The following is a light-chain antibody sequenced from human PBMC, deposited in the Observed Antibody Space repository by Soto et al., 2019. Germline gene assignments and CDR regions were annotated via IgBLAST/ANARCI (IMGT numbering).Light chain of an antibody. CDR2: DAS. Sequence: AIQLTQSPSSLSASVGDRVTITCRASQGISSALAWYQLKPGKAPKLLIYDASSLESGVPSRFSGSGSGTDFTLTISSLQPEDFASYYCQQFNSYPRTVGQGTRLEIK. CDR3: QQFNSYPRT. V-gene: IGKV1-13*02. J-gene: IGKJ5*01. CDR1: QGISSA.